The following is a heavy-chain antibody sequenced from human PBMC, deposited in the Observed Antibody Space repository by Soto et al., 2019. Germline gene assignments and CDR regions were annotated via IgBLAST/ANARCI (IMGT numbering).Heavy chain of an antibody. D-gene: IGHD1-26*01. Sequence: EVQLVESGGGLVQPGGSLRLSCAASGFTFSSYSMNWVRQAPGKGLEWVSYISSSSSTIYYADSVKGRFTISRDNAKNSLYLQMNSLRDEDTAVYYCARDAGIVGATRTPNNFDYWGQGTLVTVSS. J-gene: IGHJ4*02. CDR1: GFTFSSYS. CDR2: ISSSSSTI. V-gene: IGHV3-48*02. CDR3: ARDAGIVGATRTPNNFDY.